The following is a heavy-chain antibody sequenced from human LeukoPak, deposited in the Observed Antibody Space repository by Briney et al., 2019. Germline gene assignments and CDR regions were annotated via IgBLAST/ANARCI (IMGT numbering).Heavy chain of an antibody. D-gene: IGHD3-22*01. CDR2: IIPIFGTA. CDR1: GGTFSSYA. CDR3: ARGQTYYYDSSGYYPFDY. Sequence: ASVKVSCKASGGTFSSYAISWVRQAPGQGLEWMGGIIPIFGTANYAQKFQGRVTITADESTSTAYMELSSLRSEDTAAYYCARGQTYYYDSSGYYPFDYWGQGTLVTVSS. J-gene: IGHJ4*02. V-gene: IGHV1-69*13.